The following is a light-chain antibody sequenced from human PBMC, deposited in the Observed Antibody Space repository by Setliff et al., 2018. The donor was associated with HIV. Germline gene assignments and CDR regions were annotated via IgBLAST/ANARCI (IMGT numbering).Light chain of an antibody. J-gene: IGLJ2*01. CDR1: SSNIGSNT. V-gene: IGLV1-44*01. CDR2: SNS. Sequence: GERLTISCSGGSSNIGSNTVNWYQQVPGTAPKLLIYSNSQRPSGVPDRFSGSKSGTSASLAVSGLQTEDEVDYYCAAWDGSLNGPVFGGGTKVTVL. CDR3: AAWDGSLNGPV.